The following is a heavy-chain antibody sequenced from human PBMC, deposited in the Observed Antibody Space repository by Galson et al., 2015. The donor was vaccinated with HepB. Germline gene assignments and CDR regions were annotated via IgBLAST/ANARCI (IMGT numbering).Heavy chain of an antibody. D-gene: IGHD3-10*01. Sequence: SLRLSCAASGFTFSSYSMNWVRQAPGKGLEWVSYISSSSSTIYYADSVKGRFTISRDNAKNSLFLQMNSLRDEDTAVYYCASFYGSVSYYIYYYGMDVWGQGTTVTVSS. CDR3: ASFYGSVSYYIYYYGMDV. V-gene: IGHV3-48*02. CDR2: ISSSSSTI. J-gene: IGHJ6*02. CDR1: GFTFSSYS.